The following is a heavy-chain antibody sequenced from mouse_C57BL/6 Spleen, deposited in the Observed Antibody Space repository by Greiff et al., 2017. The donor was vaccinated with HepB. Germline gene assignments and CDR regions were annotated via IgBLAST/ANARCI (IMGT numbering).Heavy chain of an antibody. J-gene: IGHJ3*01. CDR3: AREGGN. Sequence: QVQLQQSGAELVRPGTSVKVSCKASGYAFTNYLIEWVKQRPGQGLEWIGVINPGSGGTNYNEKFKGKATLTADKSSSTAYMQLSSLTSEDSAVYFCAREGGNWGQGTLVTVSA. CDR1: GYAFTNYL. CDR2: INPGSGGT. V-gene: IGHV1-54*01.